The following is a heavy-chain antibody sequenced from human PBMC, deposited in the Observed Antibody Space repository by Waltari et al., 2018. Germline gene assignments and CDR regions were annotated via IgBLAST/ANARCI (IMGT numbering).Heavy chain of an antibody. D-gene: IGHD2-2*01. Sequence: QVQLVQSEAEVKKPGSSVKVSCRASGGPFSNSATNWVRLAPGQGLEWMGGIIPFLDVTKYAGNFQGRVTFTADQSTGTAFMELSSLRSDDTAVYYCARGREPGLVVLPADVWGQGTTVTGAS. V-gene: IGHV1-69*10. J-gene: IGHJ6*02. CDR1: GGPFSNSA. CDR3: ARGREPGLVVLPADV. CDR2: IIPFLDVT.